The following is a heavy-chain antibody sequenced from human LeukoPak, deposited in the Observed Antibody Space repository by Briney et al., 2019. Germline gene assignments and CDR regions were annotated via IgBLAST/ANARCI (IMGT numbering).Heavy chain of an antibody. CDR2: IIPIFGIA. CDR1: GGTFSSYA. J-gene: IGHJ3*02. Sequence: SVKVSCKASGGTFSSYAISWVRQAPGQGLEWMGRIIPIFGIANYAQKFQGRVTITADKSTSTAYMELSSLRSEDTAVYYCARVQPEPRKPNYDILTGSGAFDIWGQGTMVTVSS. CDR3: ARVQPEPRKPNYDILTGSGAFDI. D-gene: IGHD3-9*01. V-gene: IGHV1-69*04.